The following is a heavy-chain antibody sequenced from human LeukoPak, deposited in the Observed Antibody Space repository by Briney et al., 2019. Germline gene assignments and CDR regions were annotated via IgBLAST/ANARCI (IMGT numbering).Heavy chain of an antibody. CDR1: GYTFTSYG. CDR2: ISAYNGNT. D-gene: IGHD2-2*01. V-gene: IGHV1-18*04. Sequence: ASEKVSCKASGYTFTSYGISWVRQAPGQGLEWMGWISAYNGNTNYAQKLQGRVTMTTDTSTSTAYMELRSLRSDDTAVYYCARDPGERPADNYYYYGMDVWGKGPRSPSLQ. J-gene: IGHJ6*04. CDR3: ARDPGERPADNYYYYGMDV.